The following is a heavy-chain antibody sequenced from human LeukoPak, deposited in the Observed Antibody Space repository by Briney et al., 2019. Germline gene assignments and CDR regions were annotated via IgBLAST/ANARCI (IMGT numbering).Heavy chain of an antibody. D-gene: IGHD3-22*01. V-gene: IGHV1-2*02. Sequence: ASVKVSCKASGYSFTTYDVNWVRQAPGQGLEWMGWINPNSGGTNYAQKFQGRVTMARDTSISTAYMELSRLRSDDTAVYYCARVGNYYDTSGAFDIWGQGTMVTVSS. CDR2: INPNSGGT. CDR3: ARVGNYYDTSGAFDI. CDR1: GYSFTTYD. J-gene: IGHJ3*02.